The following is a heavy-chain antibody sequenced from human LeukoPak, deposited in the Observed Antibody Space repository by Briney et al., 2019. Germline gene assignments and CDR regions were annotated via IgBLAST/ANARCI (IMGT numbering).Heavy chain of an antibody. Sequence: PSETLSLTCTVSGGSISIYYWSWIRQPAGKGLEWIGRIYTSGSTNYNPSLKSRVTISVDKSKNQFSLKLSSVTAADTAVYYCAKGGGQQLVGGYYYYYYMDVWGKGTTVTVSS. J-gene: IGHJ6*03. D-gene: IGHD6-13*01. CDR2: IYTSGST. V-gene: IGHV4-4*07. CDR1: GGSISIYY. CDR3: AKGGGQQLVGGYYYYYYMDV.